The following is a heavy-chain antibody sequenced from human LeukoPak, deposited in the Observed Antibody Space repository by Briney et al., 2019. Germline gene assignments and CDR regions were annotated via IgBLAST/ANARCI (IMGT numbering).Heavy chain of an antibody. J-gene: IGHJ6*02. Sequence: GGSLRLSCAASGFTFSSYEMNWVRQAPGKGLGWVSYISSSGSTIYYADSVKGRFTISRDNAKNSLYLQMNSLRAEDTAVYYCARGGELAHYYYYYGMDVWGQGTTVTVSS. CDR1: GFTFSSYE. CDR2: ISSSGSTI. CDR3: ARGGELAHYYYYYGMDV. D-gene: IGHD3-16*01. V-gene: IGHV3-48*03.